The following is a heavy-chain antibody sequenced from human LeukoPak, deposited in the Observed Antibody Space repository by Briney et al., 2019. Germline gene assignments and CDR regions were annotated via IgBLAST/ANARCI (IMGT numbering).Heavy chain of an antibody. CDR3: TTDGSSWYSDY. CDR2: IKSKTDGGTT. Sequence: GESLRLSCAASRFTFTSYSLNWVRQAPGKGLEWVGRIKSKTDGGTTDYAAPVKGRFTISRDDSKNTLYLQMNSLKTEDTAVYYCTTDGSSWYSDYWGQGTLVTVSS. CDR1: RFTFTSYS. D-gene: IGHD6-13*01. V-gene: IGHV3-15*01. J-gene: IGHJ4*02.